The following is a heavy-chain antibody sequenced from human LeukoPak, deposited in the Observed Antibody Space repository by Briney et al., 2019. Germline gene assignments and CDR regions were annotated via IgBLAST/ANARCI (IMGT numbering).Heavy chain of an antibody. CDR1: GLSFSSYA. Sequence: GGSLRLSCAASGLSFSSYAMCWVRQAPGKGLEWVSAIASSGRTTYYADSVKGRFTISRDNSKNSLFLQMNSLRAEDTALYYCAKDRSGGNYATFDYWGQGTLVTVSS. J-gene: IGHJ4*02. CDR3: AKDRSGGNYATFDY. D-gene: IGHD4-23*01. CDR2: IASSGRTT. V-gene: IGHV3-23*01.